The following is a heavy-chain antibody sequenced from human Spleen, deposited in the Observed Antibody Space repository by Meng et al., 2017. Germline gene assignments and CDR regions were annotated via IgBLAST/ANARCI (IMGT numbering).Heavy chain of an antibody. CDR1: GFTLSSHW. J-gene: IGHJ5*01. Sequence: EVQRGERGGDGVQPGGSLRLSCAATGFTLSSHWIHWVRQVPGEGLQWVSRMNRDGSITNYAVSVRGRFTISRDNAKNTVYLQMSGLRAEDTAVYYCVRDFGGWSDFWGQGTLVTVSS. V-gene: IGHV3-74*01. CDR2: MNRDGSIT. D-gene: IGHD3-3*01. CDR3: VRDFGGWSDF.